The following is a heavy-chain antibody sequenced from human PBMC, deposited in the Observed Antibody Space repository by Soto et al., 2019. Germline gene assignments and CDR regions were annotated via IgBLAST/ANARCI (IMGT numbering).Heavy chain of an antibody. V-gene: IGHV4-30-2*01. J-gene: IGHJ5*02. CDR1: GGSISSGGYS. CDR3: TGAYYDIDVYSLDP. CDR2: IYHSGST. D-gene: IGHD3-9*01. Sequence: TLSLTCAVSGGSISSGGYSWSWIRQPPGKGLEWIGYIYHSGSTYYNPSLKSRVTISVDRSKNQFSLKLSSVTAADTAVYYCTGAYYDIDVYSLDPCGQGTAVTVSS.